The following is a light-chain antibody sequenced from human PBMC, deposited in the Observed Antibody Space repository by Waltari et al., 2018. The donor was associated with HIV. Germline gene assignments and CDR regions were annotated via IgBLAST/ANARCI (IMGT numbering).Light chain of an antibody. Sequence: QSVLTQPPSASGPPGQRVTLSCSGSSSNIGSNTVNCYQQLPGTAPKLLIYSNNQRPSGVPDRFSGSKSGTSASLAISGLQSEDEADYYCAAWDDSLNGPVFGGGTKLTVL. J-gene: IGLJ3*02. CDR3: AAWDDSLNGPV. CDR1: SSNIGSNT. CDR2: SNN. V-gene: IGLV1-44*01.